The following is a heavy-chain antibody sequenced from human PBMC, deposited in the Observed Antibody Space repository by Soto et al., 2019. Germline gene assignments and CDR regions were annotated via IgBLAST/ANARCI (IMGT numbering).Heavy chain of an antibody. V-gene: IGHV1-3*01. CDR1: GYIFSKYA. CDR3: ARESRDFFLWFDP. CDR2: LNVGTGNT. J-gene: IGHJ5*02. Sequence: QVQLVQSGGEVKKPGASVKVSCKASGYIFSKYAIHWVRQVPEHKLEWMGWLNVGTGNTKYSQKFQGRVTITRDTSATTAYMELHSLTSEDTAVYYCARESRDFFLWFDPWGQGTLVTVSS.